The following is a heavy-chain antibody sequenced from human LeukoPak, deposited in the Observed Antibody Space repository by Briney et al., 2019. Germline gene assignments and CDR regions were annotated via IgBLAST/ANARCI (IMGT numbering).Heavy chain of an antibody. Sequence: SETLSLTCTVSGGSISSYYWSWIRQPPGKGLEWIGYIYYSGSTNYNPSLKSRVTISVDTSKNQFSLKLSSVTAADTAVYYCARVEYYYDSSGYLDYWGQGTLVTVSS. J-gene: IGHJ4*02. CDR1: GGSISSYY. V-gene: IGHV4-59*01. D-gene: IGHD3-22*01. CDR3: ARVEYYYDSSGYLDY. CDR2: IYYSGST.